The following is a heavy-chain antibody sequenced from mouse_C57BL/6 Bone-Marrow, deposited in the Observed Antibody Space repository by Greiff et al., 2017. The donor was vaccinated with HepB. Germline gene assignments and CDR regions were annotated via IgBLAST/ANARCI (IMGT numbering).Heavy chain of an antibody. Sequence: QVQLQQPGAELVRPGSSVKLSCKASGYTFTSYWMHWVKQRPIQGLEWIGNIDPSDSETHYNQKFKDKATLTVDKSSSTAYMQLSSLTSEDSAVYYCAGQSTMEGFAYWGQGTLVTVSA. CDR3: AGQSTMEGFAY. CDR2: IDPSDSET. D-gene: IGHD2-1*01. J-gene: IGHJ3*01. CDR1: GYTFTSYW. V-gene: IGHV1-52*01.